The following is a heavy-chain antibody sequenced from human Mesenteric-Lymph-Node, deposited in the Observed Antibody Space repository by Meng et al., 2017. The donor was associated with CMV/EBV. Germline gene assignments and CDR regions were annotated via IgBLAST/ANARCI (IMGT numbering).Heavy chain of an antibody. Sequence: GESLKISCKGFGYNFNMFWIGWVRQMPGKGLEWMGIIYPGNSDTRYSPSFQGQVTISVDKSISTAYLDWNSLKASDTATYYCARQESGFPAWFDPWGQGTVVTVSS. J-gene: IGHJ5*02. D-gene: IGHD6-25*01. CDR3: ARQESGFPAWFDP. CDR2: IYPGNSDT. V-gene: IGHV5-51*01. CDR1: GYNFNMFW.